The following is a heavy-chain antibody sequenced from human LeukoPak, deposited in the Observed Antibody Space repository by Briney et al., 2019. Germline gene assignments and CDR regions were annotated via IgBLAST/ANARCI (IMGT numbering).Heavy chain of an antibody. V-gene: IGHV3-64*01. J-gene: IGHJ4*02. CDR1: GFTFSSYA. CDR3: ATAGQPLGHYFDY. Sequence: GSLRLSCAASGFTFSSYAMYWVRQAPGKGLEYVSAISSNGGSTHYANSVKGRFTISRDNSKNTLFLQMNSLRAEDTAVYYCATAGQPLGHYFDYWGQGTLVTVSS. CDR2: ISSNGGST.